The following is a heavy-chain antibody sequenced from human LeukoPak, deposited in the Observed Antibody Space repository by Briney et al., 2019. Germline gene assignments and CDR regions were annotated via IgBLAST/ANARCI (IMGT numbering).Heavy chain of an antibody. Sequence: NPSETLSLTCTVSGGSISSSSYYWGWIRQPPGKGLEWIGSIYYSGSTYYNPSLKSRVTISVDTSKNQFSLKLSSVTAADTAVYYCARLYSSSWIDYWGQGTLVTVSS. D-gene: IGHD6-13*01. CDR1: GGSISSSSYY. CDR3: ARLYSSSWIDY. V-gene: IGHV4-39*01. CDR2: IYYSGST. J-gene: IGHJ4*02.